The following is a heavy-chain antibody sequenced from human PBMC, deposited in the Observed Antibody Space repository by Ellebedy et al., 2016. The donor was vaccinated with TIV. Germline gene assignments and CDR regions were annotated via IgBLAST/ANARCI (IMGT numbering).Heavy chain of an antibody. Sequence: MPGGSLRLSCAVSGASISSDKWWTWVRQPPGKGLEWIGETHPTKSSNYNPSLKSRVTMSVDKSKNQFSLNLNSVTAADTAVYYCARDLGQWLVLEDWYFDLWGRGTLVTVSS. CDR1: GASISSDKW. V-gene: IGHV4-4*02. CDR2: THPTKSS. CDR3: ARDLGQWLVLEDWYFDL. J-gene: IGHJ2*01. D-gene: IGHD6-19*01.